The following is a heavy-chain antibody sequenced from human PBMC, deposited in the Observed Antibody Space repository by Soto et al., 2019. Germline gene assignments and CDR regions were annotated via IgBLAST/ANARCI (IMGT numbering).Heavy chain of an antibody. V-gene: IGHV4-34*01. Sequence: QVQLQQWGAGLLKPSETLSLTCAVYGGSFSGYYWSWIRQPPGKGLEWIGEINHSGSTNYNPSLKSRFTLSVDTSKIQLSLKLSSVTAADTAVYYCARGVSSGWYSPAFDIWGQGIMVAVSS. CDR2: INHSGST. CDR3: ARGVSSGWYSPAFDI. J-gene: IGHJ3*02. CDR1: GGSFSGYY. D-gene: IGHD6-19*01.